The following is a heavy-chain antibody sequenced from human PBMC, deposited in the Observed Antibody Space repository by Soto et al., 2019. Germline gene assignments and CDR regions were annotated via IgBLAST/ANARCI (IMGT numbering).Heavy chain of an antibody. Sequence: QVQLVQSGAEVKKPGASVKVSCKASGYTFTSYDINWVRQATGQGLEWMGWMNPNSGNTGYAQKFQGRVTMTRNTSISTAYMELSSLRSEDTAVYYCARVGGAEWLPSSYYFDYWGQGTLVTVSS. D-gene: IGHD6-19*01. J-gene: IGHJ4*02. CDR3: ARVGGAEWLPSSYYFDY. CDR1: GYTFTSYD. V-gene: IGHV1-8*01. CDR2: MNPNSGNT.